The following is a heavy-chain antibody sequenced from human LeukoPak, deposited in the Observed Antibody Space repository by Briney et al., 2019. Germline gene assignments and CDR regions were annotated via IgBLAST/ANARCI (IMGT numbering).Heavy chain of an antibody. CDR2: INHSGST. D-gene: IGHD5-18*01. CDR1: GDSISLSFYY. Sequence: SETLSLTCSVSGDSISLSFYYWGWIRQPPGKGLEWIGEINHSGSTNYNPSLKSRVTISVDTSKNQFSLKLSSVTAADTAVYYCARDQYSYGYFDYYYYMDVWGKGTTVTISS. CDR3: ARDQYSYGYFDYYYYMDV. J-gene: IGHJ6*03. V-gene: IGHV4-39*07.